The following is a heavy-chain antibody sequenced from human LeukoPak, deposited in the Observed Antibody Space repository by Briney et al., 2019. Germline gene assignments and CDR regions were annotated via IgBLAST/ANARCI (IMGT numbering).Heavy chain of an antibody. V-gene: IGHV4-39*01. Sequence: SETLSLTCTVSGGSISSSSYYWGWIRQPPGKGLEWIGSIYYSGSTYYNPSLKSRVTISVDTSKIQFSLKLSSVTAADTAVYYCARLYGGYFDYWGQGTLVTVSS. CDR3: ARLYGGYFDY. CDR2: IYYSGST. D-gene: IGHD4-23*01. CDR1: GGSISSSSYY. J-gene: IGHJ4*02.